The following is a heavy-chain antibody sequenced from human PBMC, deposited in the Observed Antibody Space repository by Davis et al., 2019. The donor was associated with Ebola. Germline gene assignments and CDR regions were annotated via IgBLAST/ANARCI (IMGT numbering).Heavy chain of an antibody. CDR1: GFTFSSYA. V-gene: IGHV3-23*01. CDR2: ISGSGGST. D-gene: IGHD5-24*01. CDR3: ATRGDGYINDAFDI. J-gene: IGHJ3*02. Sequence: GESLKISCAASGFTFSSYAMSWVRQAPGKGLEWVSAISGSGGSTYYADSVRGRCTISRDNAKNSLYLQMNSLRAEDTAVYYCATRGDGYINDAFDIWGQGTMVTVSS.